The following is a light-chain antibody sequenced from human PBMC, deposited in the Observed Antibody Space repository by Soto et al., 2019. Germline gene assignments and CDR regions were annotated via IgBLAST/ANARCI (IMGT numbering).Light chain of an antibody. J-gene: IGLJ1*01. V-gene: IGLV2-14*01. CDR3: NSYTTTTTLFV. CDR2: EVG. Sequence: QSALTQPASVSGSPGQSITISCTGTSSDVGGYNYVSWYQQHPGKAPKLILYEVGNRPSGISTRFSGSKSGNTASLTISGLQAEDEADYYCNSYTTTTTLFVFGTGIKVTVL. CDR1: SSDVGGYNY.